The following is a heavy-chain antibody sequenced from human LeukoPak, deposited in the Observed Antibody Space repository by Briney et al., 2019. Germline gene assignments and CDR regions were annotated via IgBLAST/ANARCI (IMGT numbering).Heavy chain of an antibody. CDR2: IKQDGSEK. D-gene: IGHD6-19*01. J-gene: IGHJ3*02. V-gene: IGHV3-7*01. Sequence: PGGSLRLSCAASGFTFSSYWMSWVRQAPGKGLEWVANIKQDGSEKYYVDSVKGRFTISRDNAKNSLYLQMNSLRAEDTALYYCASPRIGHSGWYGRGAFDIWGQGTMVTVSS. CDR3: ASPRIGHSGWYGRGAFDI. CDR1: GFTFSSYW.